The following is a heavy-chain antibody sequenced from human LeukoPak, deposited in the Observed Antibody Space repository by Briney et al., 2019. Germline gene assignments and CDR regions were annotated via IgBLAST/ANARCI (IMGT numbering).Heavy chain of an antibody. CDR2: IYTSGST. CDR3: AKTLRYFDWSHHAFDI. CDR1: GGSISSGSYY. J-gene: IGHJ3*02. Sequence: SETLSLTCTVSGGSISSGSYYWNWIRQPAGKGLQWIGRIYTSGSTNYNPSLKSRVTISADTSKNQFSLKLSSVTAADTAVYYCAKTLRYFDWSHHAFDIWGQGTMVTVSS. D-gene: IGHD3-9*01. V-gene: IGHV4-61*02.